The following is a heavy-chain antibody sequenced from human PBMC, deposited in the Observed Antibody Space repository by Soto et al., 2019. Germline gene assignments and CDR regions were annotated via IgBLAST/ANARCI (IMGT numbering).Heavy chain of an antibody. Sequence: PSETLSLTCAVYGGSFSGYYWSWIRQPPGKGLEWIGEINHSGSTNYNPSLKSRVTISVDTSKNQFSLKLSSVTAADTAVYYCARVDRSSTSCYRLDYYYMDVWGKGTTVTVSS. CDR2: INHSGST. CDR3: ARVDRSSTSCYRLDYYYMDV. CDR1: GGSFSGYY. J-gene: IGHJ6*03. D-gene: IGHD2-2*01. V-gene: IGHV4-34*01.